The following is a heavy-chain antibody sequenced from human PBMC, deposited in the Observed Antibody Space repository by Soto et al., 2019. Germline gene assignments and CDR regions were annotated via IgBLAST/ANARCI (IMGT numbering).Heavy chain of an antibody. J-gene: IGHJ6*02. V-gene: IGHV3-21*01. CDR1: GFTFSTYG. CDR2: ISSGSEYI. CDR3: ATGGAAGSVMEV. D-gene: IGHD6-13*01. Sequence: EMQLVESGGGLVKPGGSLRLSCAASGFTFSTYGMNWVRQAPGKGLEWVSSISSGSEYIYYADSLKGRLTISRDNARNSLYPQLNSLRAEDTAVYYWATGGAAGSVMEVWGQGTTVTVSS.